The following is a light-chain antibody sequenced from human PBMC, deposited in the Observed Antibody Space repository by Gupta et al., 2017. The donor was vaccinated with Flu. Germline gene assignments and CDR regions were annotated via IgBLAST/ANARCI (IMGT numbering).Light chain of an antibody. CDR3: QSYDSSLSGSV. CDR1: ISNLGAGYD. J-gene: IGLJ3*02. CDR2: GNN. V-gene: IGLV1-40*01. Sequence: QSGLTQPPSVSGAPGQRPTISCPGTISNLGAGYDVHWYQQLPGTAPKLLLYGNNHRPSGVPDRFSGSKSGTSASLAITGLQADDEADYYCQSYDSSLSGSVFGGGTKLTVL.